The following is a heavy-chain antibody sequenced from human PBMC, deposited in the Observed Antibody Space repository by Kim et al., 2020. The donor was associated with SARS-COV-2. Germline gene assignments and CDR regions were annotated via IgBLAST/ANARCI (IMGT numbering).Heavy chain of an antibody. V-gene: IGHV3-23*01. CDR1: GFRFSTHA. J-gene: IGHJ4*01. CDR3: AMFNWRYVSAGYY. CDR2: IDDNGADT. D-gene: IGHD3-3*01. Sequence: GGSLRLSCAVSGFRFSTHAMSWVRQAPGKSLEWVSTIDDNGADTYYGDSVKGRFTVSRDNSRKLLSLQMNSLRVEDTAIYFCAMFNWRYVSAGYYWGHGTLVIVSS.